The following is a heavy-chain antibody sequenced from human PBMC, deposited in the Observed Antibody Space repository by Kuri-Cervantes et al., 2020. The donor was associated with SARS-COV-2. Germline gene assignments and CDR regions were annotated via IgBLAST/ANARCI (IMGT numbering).Heavy chain of an antibody. CDR3: ARDRELGTRGTNWFDP. Sequence: LSLTCAASGFTFSSYAMHWVRQAPGKGLEYVSAISSNGGSTYYANSVKGRFTISRDNSKNTLYLQMGSLRAEDMAVYYCARDRELGTRGTNWFDPWGQGTLVTVSS. V-gene: IGHV3-64*01. D-gene: IGHD7-27*01. CDR2: ISSNGGST. CDR1: GFTFSSYA. J-gene: IGHJ5*02.